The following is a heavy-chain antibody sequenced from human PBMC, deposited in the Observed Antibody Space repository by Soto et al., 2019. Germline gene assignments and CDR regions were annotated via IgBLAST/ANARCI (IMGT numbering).Heavy chain of an antibody. CDR3: ARSQGGSSSLDIYYYYYYGMDA. D-gene: IGHD2-15*01. J-gene: IGHJ6*02. Sequence: QVQLVQSGAEVKKPGSSVKVSCKAPGGTFSTYAISWVRQAPGQGLEWMGGVIPIFGTPKYAQKFQGRVTITADESTSTGYMELRSLRSEDTAVYYCARSQGGSSSLDIYYYYYYGMDAWGQATTVTVSS. V-gene: IGHV1-69*01. CDR2: VIPIFGTP. CDR1: GGTFSTYA.